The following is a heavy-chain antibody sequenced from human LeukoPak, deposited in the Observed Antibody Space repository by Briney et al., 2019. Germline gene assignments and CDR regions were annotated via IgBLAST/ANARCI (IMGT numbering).Heavy chain of an antibody. V-gene: IGHV3-30*18. Sequence: GRSLRLSCAASGFTFSSYGMHWVRQAPGKGLEWVAVISYDGSNKYYADSVKGRFTISRDNSKNTLYLQMNSLSAEDTAVYYCAKGSGGYLAYFDYWGQGTLVTVSS. CDR1: GFTFSSYG. CDR3: AKGSGGYLAYFDY. J-gene: IGHJ4*02. CDR2: ISYDGSNK. D-gene: IGHD5-18*01.